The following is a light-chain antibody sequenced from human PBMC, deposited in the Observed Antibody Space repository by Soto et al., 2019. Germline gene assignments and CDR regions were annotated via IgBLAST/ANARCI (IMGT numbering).Light chain of an antibody. V-gene: IGKV3D-20*02. CDR3: QQRASWPWT. CDR2: DAS. CDR1: QSVSSSY. Sequence: EIVLTQSPGTLSLSPGERATLSCRASQSVSSSYLAWYQQKPGQAPRLLIYDASNRAAAIPARFSGSGSGTDYTLTISSLEPEDFAIYYCQQRASWPWTFGQGTKVEIK. J-gene: IGKJ1*01.